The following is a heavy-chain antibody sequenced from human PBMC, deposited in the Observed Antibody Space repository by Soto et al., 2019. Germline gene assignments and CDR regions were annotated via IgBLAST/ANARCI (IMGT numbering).Heavy chain of an antibody. CDR1: GGSISSGGYY. D-gene: IGHD3-10*01. J-gene: IGHJ5*02. Sequence: SETLSLTCTVSGGSISSGGYYWSWIRQHPGKGLEWIGYIYYSGSTYYNPSLKSRVTISVDTSKNQFSLKLSSVTAADTAVYYCARYRKVRGKFDPWGQGILVSVCS. CDR2: IYYSGST. CDR3: ARYRKVRGKFDP. V-gene: IGHV4-31*03.